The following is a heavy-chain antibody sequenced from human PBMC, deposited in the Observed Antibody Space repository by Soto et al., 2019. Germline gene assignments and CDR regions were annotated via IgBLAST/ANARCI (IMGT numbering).Heavy chain of an antibody. CDR3: ARQSIVGATDYYYGMDV. D-gene: IGHD1-26*01. CDR2: IYYSGRT. CDR1: GGSISSRSYY. Sequence: PSEPLSLTCTVSGGSISSRSYYWGWIRHPPGKGLDWIGSIYYSGRTYYNPSLKSRVTISIGTSKNQFSLKLSSVTAADTAVYYCARQSIVGATDYYYGMDVWGQGTPVTV. V-gene: IGHV4-39*01. J-gene: IGHJ6*02.